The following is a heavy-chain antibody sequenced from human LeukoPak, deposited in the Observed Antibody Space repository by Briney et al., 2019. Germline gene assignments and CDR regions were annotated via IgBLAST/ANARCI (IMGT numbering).Heavy chain of an antibody. V-gene: IGHV3-30*18. J-gene: IGHJ1*01. CDR1: GFTFSSYG. CDR2: ISYDGSNK. D-gene: IGHD6-13*01. Sequence: GGSLRLSCAASGFTFSSYGMHWVRQAPGKGLEWVVVISYDGSNKYYADSVKGRFTISRDNSKNTLYLQMNSLRAEDTAVYYCAKGLRYSSSWYAEYFQHWGQGTLVTVSS. CDR3: AKGLRYSSSWYAEYFQH.